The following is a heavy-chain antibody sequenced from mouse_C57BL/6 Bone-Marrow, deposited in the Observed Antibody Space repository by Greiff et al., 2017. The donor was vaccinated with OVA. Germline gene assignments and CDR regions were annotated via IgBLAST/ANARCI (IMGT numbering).Heavy chain of an antibody. CDR3: ARHYYSNSYAMDY. V-gene: IGHV5-6*01. J-gene: IGHJ4*01. Sequence: EVHLVESGGDLVKPGGSLKLSCAASGFTFSSYGMSWVRQTPDKRLEWVATISSGGSYTYYPDSVKGRFTISRDNAKNTLYLQMSSLKSEDTAMYYCARHYYSNSYAMDYWGQGTSVTVSS. CDR2: ISSGGSYT. CDR1: GFTFSSYG. D-gene: IGHD2-5*01.